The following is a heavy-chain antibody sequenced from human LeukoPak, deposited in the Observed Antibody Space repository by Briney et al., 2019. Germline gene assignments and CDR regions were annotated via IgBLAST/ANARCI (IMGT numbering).Heavy chain of an antibody. J-gene: IGHJ6*02. V-gene: IGHV1-69*13. CDR1: GGTFSSYS. CDR2: IIPIFDTA. D-gene: IGHD1-26*01. Sequence: SVKVSCKASGGTFSSYSISWVRQDPGQGLEWMGGIIPIFDTADYAQKFQGRVTITADESTSTAYMELSSLRSEDTAVFYCARISLGAIWGYYYGMDVWGQGTTVTVSS. CDR3: ARISLGAIWGYYYGMDV.